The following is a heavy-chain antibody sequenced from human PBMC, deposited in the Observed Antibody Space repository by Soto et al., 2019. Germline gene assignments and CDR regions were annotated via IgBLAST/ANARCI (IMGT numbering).Heavy chain of an antibody. CDR3: PTHFSVDYCDY. J-gene: IGHJ4*02. Sequence: SETLSLACTFSGDSITSNSYFWAWIRQPPGKGLEWIGSIYYSGTTYYNPSLKSRVTISVDRSKNQFSLKLSSVTAADTAVYYCPTHFSVDYCDYWGQGALVT. CDR1: GDSITSNSYF. V-gene: IGHV4-39*01. CDR2: IYYSGTT.